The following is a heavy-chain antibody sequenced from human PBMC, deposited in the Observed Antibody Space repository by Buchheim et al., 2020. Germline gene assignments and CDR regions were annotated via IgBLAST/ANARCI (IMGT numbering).Heavy chain of an antibody. Sequence: QITLKESGPTLVKPTQTLTLTCTFSGFSLSTSGVGVGWIRQPPGKALEWLALIYWDDDKRYSPSLKSRPTITNNTSKNQLVLTMTNMDPVDTAAYYCAHRAWVAVAGSGWFDPWGQGTL. CDR2: IYWDDDK. CDR3: AHRAWVAVAGSGWFDP. V-gene: IGHV2-5*02. CDR1: GFSLSTSGVG. J-gene: IGHJ5*02. D-gene: IGHD6-19*01.